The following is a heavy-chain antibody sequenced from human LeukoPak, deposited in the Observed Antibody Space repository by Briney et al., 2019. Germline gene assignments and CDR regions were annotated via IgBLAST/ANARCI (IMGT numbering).Heavy chain of an antibody. J-gene: IGHJ4*02. V-gene: IGHV3-9*01. D-gene: IGHD1-26*01. CDR3: AREYSGSYPGYFDY. CDR1: GFTFDDYA. Sequence: GRSLRLSCAASGFTFDDYAMHWVRQGPGKGLEWVSGISWNSGSIGYADSVRGRFTISRDNAKNSLYLQMNSLRAEDTALYYCAREYSGSYPGYFDYWGQRTLVTVSS. CDR2: ISWNSGSI.